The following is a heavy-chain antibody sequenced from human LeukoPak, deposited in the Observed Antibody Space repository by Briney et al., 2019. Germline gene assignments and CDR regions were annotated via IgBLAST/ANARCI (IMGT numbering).Heavy chain of an antibody. CDR1: GGSISSYY. CDR2: IYYSGST. J-gene: IGHJ4*02. V-gene: IGHV4-59*01. Sequence: SETLSLTCTVSGGSISSYYWSWIRQPPGKGLEWIGYIYYSGSTNYNPSLKSRVTISVDTSKNQFSPKLSSVTAADTAVYYCAREVSSVIRYFDYWGQGTLVTVSS. CDR3: AREVSSVIRYFDY. D-gene: IGHD4-11*01.